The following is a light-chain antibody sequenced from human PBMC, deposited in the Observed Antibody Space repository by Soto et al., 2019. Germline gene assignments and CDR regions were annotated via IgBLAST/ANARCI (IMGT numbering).Light chain of an antibody. CDR2: DTS. Sequence: VVLTQSPATLSLSPGDTATLSCGASQSVSSSLAWYQQKPGQAPRLLIYDTSSRATGSPARFSGSGSGTDFTLTISSLEPEDFAVNYCHHRGNGITFGQGTRLEIK. CDR1: QSVSSS. J-gene: IGKJ5*01. V-gene: IGKV3-11*01. CDR3: HHRGNGIT.